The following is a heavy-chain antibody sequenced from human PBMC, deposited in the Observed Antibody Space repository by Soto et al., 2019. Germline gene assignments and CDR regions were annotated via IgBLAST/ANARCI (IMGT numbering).Heavy chain of an antibody. V-gene: IGHV3-30-3*01. CDR1: GFTFSSYA. CDR2: ISYDGSNK. D-gene: IGHD5-12*01. Sequence: VGALILSCAASGFTFSSYAMHWVRQAPGKGLEWVAVISYDGSNKYYADSVKGRFTISRDNSKNTLYLQMNSLRAEDTAVYYCARDRQYSGYDTDYWGQGTLVTVSS. J-gene: IGHJ4*02. CDR3: ARDRQYSGYDTDY.